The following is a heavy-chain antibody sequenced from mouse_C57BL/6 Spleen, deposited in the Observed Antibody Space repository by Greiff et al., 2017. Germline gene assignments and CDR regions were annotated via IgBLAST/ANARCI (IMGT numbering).Heavy chain of an antibody. CDR1: GYTFTSYW. D-gene: IGHD2-3*01. V-gene: IGHV1-64*01. J-gene: IGHJ1*03. Sequence: QVQLQQPGAELVKPGASVKLSCKASGYTFTSYWMHWVKQRPGQGLEWIGMIHPNSGSTNYNEKFKSKATLTVDKSSSTAYMQLSSLTSEDSAVYYCERFGIYDGYYWYFDVWGTGTTVTVSS. CDR3: ERFGIYDGYYWYFDV. CDR2: IHPNSGST.